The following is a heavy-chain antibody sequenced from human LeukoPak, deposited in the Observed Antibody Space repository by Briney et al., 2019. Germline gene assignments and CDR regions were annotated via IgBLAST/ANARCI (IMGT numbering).Heavy chain of an antibody. CDR3: AKDPSYISGYFDY. J-gene: IGHJ4*02. Sequence: PSETLSLTCAVSGASISSYFWSWIRQAAGKGLEWIGRIYTSGGTIYNPSLKSRVTMSVDTSKNQFSLRLNSVTAADTAVYYCAKDPSYISGYFDYWGQGSLVTVSS. V-gene: IGHV4-4*07. CDR2: IYTSGGT. CDR1: GASISSYF. D-gene: IGHD6-19*01.